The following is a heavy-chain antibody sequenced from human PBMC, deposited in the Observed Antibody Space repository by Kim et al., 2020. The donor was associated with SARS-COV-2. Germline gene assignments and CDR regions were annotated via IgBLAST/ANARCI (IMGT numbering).Heavy chain of an antibody. CDR3: ARAPNDFWSGYPYYFDY. CDR1: GGSVSSGSYF. V-gene: IGHV4-61*01. CDR2: IYYSGNT. Sequence: SETLSLTCTVSGGSVSSGSYFWSWIRQPPGKGLEWIGYIYYSGNTNYNPSLKSRVTMSVDTSKNQFSLKLRSVTAADTAVYYCARAPNDFWSGYPYYFDYWGQGTLSPSPQ. J-gene: IGHJ4*02. D-gene: IGHD3-3*01.